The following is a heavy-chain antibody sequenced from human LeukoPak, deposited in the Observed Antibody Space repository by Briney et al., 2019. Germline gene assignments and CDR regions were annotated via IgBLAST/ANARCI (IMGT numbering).Heavy chain of an antibody. Sequence: PGGSLRLSCAASGFTFDDFAMHWVRQAPGKGLEWVSAISGSGGSTYYADSVKGRFTISSDNSKNTLYLQMNSLRAEDTAVYYCARHDSSGYYYFDYWGQGTLVTVSS. CDR3: ARHDSSGYYYFDY. D-gene: IGHD3-22*01. V-gene: IGHV3-23*01. CDR1: GFTFDDFA. CDR2: ISGSGGST. J-gene: IGHJ4*02.